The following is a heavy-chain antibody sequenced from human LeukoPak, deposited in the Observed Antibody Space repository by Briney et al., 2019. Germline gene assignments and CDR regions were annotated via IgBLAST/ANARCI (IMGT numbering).Heavy chain of an antibody. Sequence: GGSLRLSCAASGFTFSNYIMNWVRQAPGQGLEWVSSISSSSSYIYYADSVKGRFTISRDNAKNSLYLQMDSLRVEDTAVYYCARDLRGVRGDPDDYWGQGTLVTVSS. CDR3: ARDLRGVRGDPDDY. CDR2: ISSSSSYI. D-gene: IGHD3-10*01. CDR1: GFTFSNYI. J-gene: IGHJ4*02. V-gene: IGHV3-21*01.